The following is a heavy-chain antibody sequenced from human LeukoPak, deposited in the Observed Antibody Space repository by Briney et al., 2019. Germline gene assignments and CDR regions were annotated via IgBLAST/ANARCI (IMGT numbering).Heavy chain of an antibody. V-gene: IGHV3-21*04. CDR3: AKQSNDFWSGYSAPPGYGMDV. Sequence: GGSLRLSCVVSGFSFNNYGMNWVRQAPGKGLEWVAHIGFGGNFYYADSVKGRFTISRDNAKNSLYLQMNSLRADDTALYYCAKQSNDFWSGYSAPPGYGMDVWGQGTTVTVSS. CDR2: IGFGGNF. CDR1: GFSFNNYG. J-gene: IGHJ6*02. D-gene: IGHD3-3*01.